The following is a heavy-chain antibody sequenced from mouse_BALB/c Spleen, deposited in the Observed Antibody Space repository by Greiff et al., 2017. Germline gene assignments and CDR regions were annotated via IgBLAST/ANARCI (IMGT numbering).Heavy chain of an antibody. CDR2: IDPYNGGT. V-gene: IGHV1S135*01. CDR3: ARSEYGNELYYAMDY. CDR1: GYSFTDYN. J-gene: IGHJ4*01. Sequence: LVESGPELVKPGASVKVSCKASGYSFTDYNMYWVKQSHGKSLEWIGYIDPYNGGTSYNQKFKGKATLTVDKSSSTAFMHLNSLTSEDSAVYYCARSEYGNELYYAMDYWGQGTSVTVSS. D-gene: IGHD2-10*02.